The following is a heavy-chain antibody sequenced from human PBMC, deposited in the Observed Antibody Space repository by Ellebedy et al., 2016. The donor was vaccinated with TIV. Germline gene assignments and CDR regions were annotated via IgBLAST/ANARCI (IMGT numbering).Heavy chain of an antibody. J-gene: IGHJ5*01. CDR1: GDSVKFGDYS. D-gene: IGHD5-12*01. V-gene: IGHV4-30-2*01. CDR2: ISHSGNT. Sequence: MPSETLSLTCSVSGDSVKFGDYSWTWIRQPPGKALEWIGYISHSGNTYYNPSLKIRVTISRDMSKSQFSLKLASVTDADTAVYFCARVQCYDYNGLIDSWGQGTLVTVSS. CDR3: ARVQCYDYNGLIDS.